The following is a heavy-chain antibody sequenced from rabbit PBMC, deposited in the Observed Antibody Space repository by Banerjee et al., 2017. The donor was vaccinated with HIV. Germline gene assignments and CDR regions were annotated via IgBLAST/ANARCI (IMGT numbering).Heavy chain of an antibody. CDR1: GFSLSSYYM. Sequence: QEQLVESGGGLVQPGGSLTLSCKASGFSLSSYYMSWARQAPGKGLEWIARIYAGSSGSTYYASWAKGRFTISKTSSTTVTLQMTSLTAADTATYFCARDWADSNGYSYAYDLNLWGQGTLVTVS. D-gene: IGHD6-1*01. J-gene: IGHJ4*01. V-gene: IGHV1S45*01. CDR2: IYAGSSGST. CDR3: ARDWADSNGYSYAYDLNL.